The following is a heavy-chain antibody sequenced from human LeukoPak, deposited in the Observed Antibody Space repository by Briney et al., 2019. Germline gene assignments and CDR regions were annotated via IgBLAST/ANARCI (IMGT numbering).Heavy chain of an antibody. D-gene: IGHD3-16*02. CDR1: GYTFTNYA. Sequence: ASVKVSCKASGYTFTNYAMNWVRQAPGQGLEWMGWIIPNTGNPTYAQGFTGRFVFSLDTSVTTTYLQISGLKAEDTAVYYCARAYQRLGGLSFPDSWGQGTLVTVSS. J-gene: IGHJ5*01. CDR3: ARAYQRLGGLSFPDS. CDR2: IIPNTGNP. V-gene: IGHV7-4-1*02.